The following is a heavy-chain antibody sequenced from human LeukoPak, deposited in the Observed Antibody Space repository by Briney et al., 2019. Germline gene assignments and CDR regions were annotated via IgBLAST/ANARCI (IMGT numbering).Heavy chain of an antibody. V-gene: IGHV1-18*01. J-gene: IGHJ4*02. D-gene: IGHD3-10*01. CDR3: ARGGTYYYGSGMLNFDY. CDR2: ISDYNGNT. Sequence: ASVKDSFKASGYTFTSYRISWVRQAPGQGLEWMGWISDYNGNTNYALKLQGRVTMTTDPSTSPAYMELRSLRSDDTAVYYCARGGTYYYGSGMLNFDYWGQGTLVTVSS. CDR1: GYTFTSYR.